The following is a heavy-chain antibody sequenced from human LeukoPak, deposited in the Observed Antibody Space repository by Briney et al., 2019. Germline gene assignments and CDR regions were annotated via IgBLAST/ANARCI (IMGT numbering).Heavy chain of an antibody. CDR2: IYWNDDK. V-gene: IGHV2-5*01. CDR3: AHRGDFWSGPEAWDY. J-gene: IGHJ4*02. CDR1: GFSLSTSGVG. Sequence: SGATLVKPTQTLTLTCTLSGFSLSTSGVGVGWISQPPGNALEWLALIYWNDDKLYSPSLKSRLTITKDTSKNQVVPTMTNMDPVDTATYYCAHRGDFWSGPEAWDYWGQGTLVTVSS. D-gene: IGHD3-3*01.